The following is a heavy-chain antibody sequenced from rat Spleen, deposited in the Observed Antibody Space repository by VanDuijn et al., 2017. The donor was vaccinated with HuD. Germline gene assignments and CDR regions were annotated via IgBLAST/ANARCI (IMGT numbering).Heavy chain of an antibody. CDR2: ISFDGGRN. CDR3: TRGAGAEDDY. CDR1: GFTFDDYG. V-gene: IGHV5-29*01. J-gene: IGHJ2*01. Sequence: EVKLVESGGGLVQPGRSLKLSCAASGFTFDDYGMAWVRQAPKNGLEWVASISFDGGRNFYRDSVKGRFTISRDNAKSTLYLQMNSLRSEDTATYYCTRGAGAEDDYWGQGVMVTVSS. D-gene: IGHD5-1*01.